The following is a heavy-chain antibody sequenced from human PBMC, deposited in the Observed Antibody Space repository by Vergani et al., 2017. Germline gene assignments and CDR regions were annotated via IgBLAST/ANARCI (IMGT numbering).Heavy chain of an antibody. Sequence: QVQLVESGGGEVQPGRSLRLSCSAAGFPFSDYGVHWVRQAPGKGLEWVSVISYDGNKKNYADSVKGRFTISRDNSKNTLYLQMSSLRAEDTAVYYCAKDGRNYYGSGSFGQNFDYWGQGTLVTVSS. V-gene: IGHV3-30*18. CDR1: GFPFSDYG. J-gene: IGHJ4*02. CDR3: AKDGRNYYGSGSFGQNFDY. CDR2: ISYDGNKK. D-gene: IGHD3-10*01.